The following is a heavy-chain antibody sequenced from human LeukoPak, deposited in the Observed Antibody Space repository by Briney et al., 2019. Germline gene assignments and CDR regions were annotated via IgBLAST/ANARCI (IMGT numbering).Heavy chain of an antibody. CDR3: ARVSVHAFDI. CDR1: GFTFSSYS. Sequence: GGSLRLSCAASGFTFSSYSMSWVRQAPGKGLEWVANIKQDGSEKYYVDSVKGRFTISRDNAKNSLYLQMNSLRAEDTAVYYCARVSVHAFDIWGQGTMVTVSS. J-gene: IGHJ3*02. V-gene: IGHV3-7*01. CDR2: IKQDGSEK.